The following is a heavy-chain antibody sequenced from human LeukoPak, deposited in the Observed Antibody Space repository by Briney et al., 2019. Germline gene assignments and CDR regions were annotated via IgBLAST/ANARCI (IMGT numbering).Heavy chain of an antibody. D-gene: IGHD6-13*01. CDR2: FDPEDGET. CDR1: GYTLTELS. Sequence: GASVKVSCKVSGYTLTELSMHWVRQAPGKGLEWMGGFDPEDGETIYAQKFQGRVTMTEDTSTDTAYMELSSLRSEDTAVYYCATDTRLGYSSSWYGIDYYYGMDVWGQGTTVTVSS. J-gene: IGHJ6*02. V-gene: IGHV1-24*01. CDR3: ATDTRLGYSSSWYGIDYYYGMDV.